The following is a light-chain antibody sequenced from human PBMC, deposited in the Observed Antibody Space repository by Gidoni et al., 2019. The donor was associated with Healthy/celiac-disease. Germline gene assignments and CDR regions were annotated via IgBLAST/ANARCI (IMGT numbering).Light chain of an antibody. CDR2: DVS. Sequence: EIQMTQSPSSLSASVGDRVPLTCQASQHIRNYLNWYQQKPGQAPNLVIFDVSNLETGVPSRFSGSGYGTDFTFTISSLQPEDIATYYCQQFHDLPYTFGQGTKLEIK. V-gene: IGKV1-33*01. CDR1: QHIRNY. J-gene: IGKJ2*01. CDR3: QQFHDLPYT.